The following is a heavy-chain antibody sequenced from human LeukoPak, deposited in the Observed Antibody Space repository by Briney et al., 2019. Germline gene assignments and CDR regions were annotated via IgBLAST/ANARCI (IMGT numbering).Heavy chain of an antibody. CDR1: GGSISSSSYY. CDR3: ASSSGWSRGFDY. V-gene: IGHV4-39*07. J-gene: IGHJ4*02. Sequence: SETLSLTCTVSGGSISSSSYYWGWIRQPPGKGLEWIGSIYYSGSTYYNPSLKSRVTISVDTSKNQFSLKLSSVTAADTAVYYCASSSGWSRGFDYWGQGTLVTVSS. CDR2: IYYSGST. D-gene: IGHD6-19*01.